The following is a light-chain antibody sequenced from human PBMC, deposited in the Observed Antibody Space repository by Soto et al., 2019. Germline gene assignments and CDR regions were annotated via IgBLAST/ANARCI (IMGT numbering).Light chain of an antibody. CDR1: QTISNY. V-gene: IGKV1-9*01. CDR2: PAS. Sequence: DIQMTQSPSSLSASVGDRVTITCRASQTISNYLAWFRKKEGKAPEFLIYPASTLQGGVPSRFSGHGFGINFTLTISSLQPEDFATYYCQQLRAYPHTFGQGTKLDIK. J-gene: IGKJ2*01. CDR3: QQLRAYPHT.